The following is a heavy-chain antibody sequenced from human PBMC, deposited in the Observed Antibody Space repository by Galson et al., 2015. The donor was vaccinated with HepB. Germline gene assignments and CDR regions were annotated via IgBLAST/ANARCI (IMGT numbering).Heavy chain of an antibody. CDR1: GFTFSSYS. D-gene: IGHD6-13*01. Sequence: SLRLSCAASGFTFSSYSTNWVRQAPGKGLEWVSYISSSSSTIYYADSVKGRFTISRDNAKNSLYLQMNSLRAEDTAVYYCARDVSWGIAAAGNAFDYWGQGTLVTVSS. CDR3: ARDVSWGIAAAGNAFDY. J-gene: IGHJ4*02. V-gene: IGHV3-48*04. CDR2: ISSSSSTI.